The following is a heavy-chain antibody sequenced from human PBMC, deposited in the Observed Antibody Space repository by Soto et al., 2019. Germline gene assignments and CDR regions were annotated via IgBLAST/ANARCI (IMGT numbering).Heavy chain of an antibody. CDR1: GGTFSSYT. V-gene: IGHV1-69*08. CDR3: ARDRMRDGYNHFDY. J-gene: IGHJ4*02. D-gene: IGHD5-12*01. CDR2: IIPILGIA. Sequence: QVQLVQSGAEVKKPGSSVKVSCKASGGTFSSYTISWVRQAPGQGLEWMGRIIPILGIANYAQKLQGRVTITADKSTSTAYMELSSLRSEDTAVYYCARDRMRDGYNHFDYWGQGTLVTVSS.